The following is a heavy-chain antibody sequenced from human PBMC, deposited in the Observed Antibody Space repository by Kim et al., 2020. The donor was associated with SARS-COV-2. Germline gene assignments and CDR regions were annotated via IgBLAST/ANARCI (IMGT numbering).Heavy chain of an antibody. D-gene: IGHD3-10*01. J-gene: IGHJ4*02. V-gene: IGHV3-73*01. CDR3: LSPRFGF. CDR1: GFTFSDSG. CDR2: IRSKANNYAT. Sequence: GGSLRLSCAASGFTFSDSGLHWVRQASGKGLEWVGHIRSKANNYATAYGASLKGRFAISRDDSKSTTYLQMNSLKSEDTAVYYCLSPRFGFWGQGTLVTVSS.